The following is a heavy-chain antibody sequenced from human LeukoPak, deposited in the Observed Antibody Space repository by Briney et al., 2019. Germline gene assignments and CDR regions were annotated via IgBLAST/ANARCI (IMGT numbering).Heavy chain of an antibody. J-gene: IGHJ4*02. CDR2: ISWNSGSI. V-gene: IGHV3-9*01. Sequence: GGSLRLSCAASGFTFDDYAMHWVRQGPGKGLEWVSGISWNSGSIGYADSVKGRFTISRDNAKNSLYLQMNSLRAEDTALYYCAKDIERGIAVAGTIGYWGQGTLVTVCS. CDR1: GFTFDDYA. CDR3: AKDIERGIAVAGTIGY. D-gene: IGHD6-19*01.